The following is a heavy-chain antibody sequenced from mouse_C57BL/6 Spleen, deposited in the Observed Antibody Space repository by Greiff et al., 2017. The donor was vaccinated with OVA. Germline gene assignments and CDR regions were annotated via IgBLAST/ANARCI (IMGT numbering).Heavy chain of an antibody. CDR3: ARRGTAQAFYAMDY. J-gene: IGHJ4*01. CDR1: GYTFTTYP. Sequence: VKLVESGAELVKPGASVKMSCKASGYTFTTYPIEWMKQNHGKSLEWIGNFHPYNDDTKYNEKFKGKATLTVEKSSSTVYLELSRLTSDDSAVYYCARRGTAQAFYAMDYWGQGTSVTVSS. CDR2: FHPYNDDT. D-gene: IGHD3-2*02. V-gene: IGHV1-47*01.